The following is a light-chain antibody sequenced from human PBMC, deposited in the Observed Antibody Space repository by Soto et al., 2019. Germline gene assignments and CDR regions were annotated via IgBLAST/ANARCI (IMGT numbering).Light chain of an antibody. CDR2: NAS. CDR1: QSVSNNY. J-gene: IGKJ1*01. CDR3: QQYNNWPRT. Sequence: IVLTQSAGTLSLSPGERATLSCRASQSVSNNYLAWYQQKPGQAPRLLIYNASNRATGIPDRFSGSGSGTDFTLTISSLQSEDFAVYYCQQYNNWPRTFGQGTKVDIK. V-gene: IGKV3-20*01.